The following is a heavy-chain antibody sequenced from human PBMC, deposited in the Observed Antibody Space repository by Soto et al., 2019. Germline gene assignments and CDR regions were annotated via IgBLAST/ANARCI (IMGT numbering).Heavy chain of an antibody. CDR3: AIGGGSFYQRYYGMDV. CDR1: GGTFSSYA. CDR2: IIPIFGTA. Sequence: QVQLVQSGAEVKKPGSSVKVSCKASGGTFSSYAISWVRQAPGQGLEWMGGIIPIFGTANYAQKFQGRVKITSDESTSTAYMELSSLRAEDTAVYYCAIGGGSFYQRYYGMDVWGQGTTVTVSS. V-gene: IGHV1-69*01. D-gene: IGHD2-15*01. J-gene: IGHJ6*02.